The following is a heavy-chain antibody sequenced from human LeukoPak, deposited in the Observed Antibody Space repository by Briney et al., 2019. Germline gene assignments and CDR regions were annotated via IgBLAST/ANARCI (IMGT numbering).Heavy chain of an antibody. V-gene: IGHV3-23*01. CDR2: ISGSGGST. CDR1: GFTFSSYA. D-gene: IGHD6-25*01. J-gene: IGHJ4*02. Sequence: SGGSLRLSCAASGFTFSSYAMSWVRQAPGKGLEWVSAISGSGGSTYYADSVKGRFTISRDNSKNTLYLQVNSLRAEDTAVYFCARVGVTAATADYWGQGTLVTVSS. CDR3: ARVGVTAATADY.